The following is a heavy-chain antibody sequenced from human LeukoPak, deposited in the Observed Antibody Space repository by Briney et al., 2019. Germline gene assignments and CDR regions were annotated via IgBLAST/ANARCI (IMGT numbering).Heavy chain of an antibody. V-gene: IGHV4-59*01. CDR1: GGSISSYY. J-gene: IGHJ4*02. CDR2: IYYSGST. D-gene: IGHD1-26*01. Sequence: SETLSLTCTVSGGSISSYYWSWIRQPPGKGLEWIGYIYYSGSTNYNPSLKSRVTISVDTSKNQFSLKLSSVTAADTAVYYCARQPVGATYVYWGQGTLVTGSS. CDR3: ARQPVGATYVY.